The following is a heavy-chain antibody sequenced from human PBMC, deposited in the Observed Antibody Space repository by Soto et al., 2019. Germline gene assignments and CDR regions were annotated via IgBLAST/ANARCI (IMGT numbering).Heavy chain of an antibody. Sequence: QVQLQQWGAGLLKPSETLSLTCADYGGSFSGYYWSWIRQPPGKGLEWIGEINHSGSTNYNPSLKSRVTISVDTSKNQFSLKLSSVTAADTAVYYCARGLYCSGGSCYYDAFDIWGQGTMVTVSS. V-gene: IGHV4-34*01. D-gene: IGHD2-15*01. CDR3: ARGLYCSGGSCYYDAFDI. CDR2: INHSGST. J-gene: IGHJ3*02. CDR1: GGSFSGYY.